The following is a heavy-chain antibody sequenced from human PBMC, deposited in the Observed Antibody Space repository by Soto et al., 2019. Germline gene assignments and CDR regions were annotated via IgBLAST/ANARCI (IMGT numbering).Heavy chain of an antibody. D-gene: IGHD3-22*01. CDR2: ISAYNGNT. Sequence: GASVKVSCKASGYTFTSYGISWVRQAPGQGLEWMGWISAYNGNTNYAQKLQGRVTMTTDTSTSTAYMELRSLRSDDTAVYYCARDLTDDSSGHYLGGSISVWGFFDYWGQGTLVPVSS. CDR1: GYTFTSYG. V-gene: IGHV1-18*01. J-gene: IGHJ4*02. CDR3: ARDLTDDSSGHYLGGSISVWGFFDY.